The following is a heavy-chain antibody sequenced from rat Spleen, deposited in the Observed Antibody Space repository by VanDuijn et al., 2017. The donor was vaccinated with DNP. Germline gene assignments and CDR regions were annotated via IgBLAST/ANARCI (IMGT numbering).Heavy chain of an antibody. CDR2: INYDGSNT. V-gene: IGHV5-7*01. CDR1: GFTFSDYN. Sequence: EVQLVESGGGLVQPGRSLKLSCAGTGFTFSDYNMAWVRQLPKKGLEWVATINYDGSNTNYRDSVKGRFTISRDNAKTTLYLQMDSLRSEDTATYYCARGDAWGQGTSVTVSS. CDR3: ARGDA. J-gene: IGHJ4*01.